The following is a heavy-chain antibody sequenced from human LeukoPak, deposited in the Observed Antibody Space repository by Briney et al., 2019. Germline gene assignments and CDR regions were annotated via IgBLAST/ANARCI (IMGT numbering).Heavy chain of an antibody. V-gene: IGHV4-38-2*01. D-gene: IGHD7-27*01. J-gene: IGHJ6*03. CDR1: GYSISSGYY. CDR3: ARHTSPNWGSPYYYYMDV. CDR2: IYHSGST. Sequence: SETLSLTCAVSGYSISSGYYWGWIRQPPGKGLEWIGSIYHSGSTYYNPSLKSRVTISVDTSKNQFPLKLSSVTAADTAVYYCARHTSPNWGSPYYYYMDVWGKGTTVTVSS.